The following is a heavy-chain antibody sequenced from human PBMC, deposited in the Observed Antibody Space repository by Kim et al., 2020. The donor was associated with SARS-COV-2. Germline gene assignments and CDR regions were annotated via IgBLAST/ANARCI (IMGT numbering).Heavy chain of an antibody. CDR3: TRQKYSSGEYDYYYY. J-gene: IGHJ6*01. CDR1: GFTFGDYA. CDR2: IRSEAYGGTT. Sequence: GGSLRLSCTASGFTFGDYAMRWVRQAPGKGLEWVGVIRSEAYGGTTEYAASVKGTFTRSRDESKTIPHLQSHSLKTEATAEYYCTRQKYSSGEYDYYYY. D-gene: IGHD6-25*01. V-gene: IGHV3-49*04.